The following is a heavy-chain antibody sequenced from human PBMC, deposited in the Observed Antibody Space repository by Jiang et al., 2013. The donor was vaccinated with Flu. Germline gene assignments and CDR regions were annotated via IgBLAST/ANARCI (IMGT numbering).Heavy chain of an antibody. V-gene: IGHV4-39*01. J-gene: IGHJ4*02. CDR3: ARHKETQLWPEQNDY. Sequence: LLKPSETLSLTCTVSGGSISSSSYYWGWIRQPPGKGLEWIGSIYYSGSTYYNPSLKSRVTISVDTSKNQSSLKLSSVTAADTAVYYCARHKETQLWPEQNDYWGQGTLVTVSS. CDR1: GGSISSSSYY. CDR2: IYYSGST. D-gene: IGHD5-18*01.